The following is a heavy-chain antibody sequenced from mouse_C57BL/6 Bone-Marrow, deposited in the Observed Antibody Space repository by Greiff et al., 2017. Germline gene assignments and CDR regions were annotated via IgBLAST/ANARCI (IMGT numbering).Heavy chain of an antibody. CDR2: IWTGGGT. CDR1: GFSLTSYA. V-gene: IGHV2-9-1*01. D-gene: IGHD1-1*01. Sequence: VHLVESGPGLVAPSQSLTITCTVSGFSLTSYAISWVRQPPGKGLEWLGVIWTGGGTNYNSALKSRLSISKDNSKSQVFLKMNSLQTDDTARYYCARNEGITTVVPYYYAMDYWGQGTSVTVSS. CDR3: ARNEGITTVVPYYYAMDY. J-gene: IGHJ4*01.